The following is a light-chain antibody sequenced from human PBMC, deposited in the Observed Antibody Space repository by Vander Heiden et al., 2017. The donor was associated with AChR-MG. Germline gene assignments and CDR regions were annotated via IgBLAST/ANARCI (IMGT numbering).Light chain of an antibody. J-gene: IGLJ3*02. Sequence: QSALTQLPPVSAAPGQRVTISWAGGSSNGGADYEGHWYQQLPGTAPKLLIYDNNKRPSAVPDRFSSSKCGASASLGITGLQTEKEAECYCQSCDRRLGAVFGGGTKVTVL. CDR3: QSCDRRLGAV. CDR1: SSNGGADYE. V-gene: IGLV1-40*01. CDR2: DNN.